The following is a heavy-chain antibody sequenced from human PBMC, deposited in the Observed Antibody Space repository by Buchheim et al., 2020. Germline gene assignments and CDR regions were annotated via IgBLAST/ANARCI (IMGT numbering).Heavy chain of an antibody. CDR3: AKLPSGVAGPNESDY. J-gene: IGHJ4*02. CDR2: ISYDGSNK. Sequence: VQLVESGGGVVQPGRSLRLSCAASGFTFSSYGMHWVRQAPGKGLEWVAVISYDGSNKYYADSVKGRFTISRDNSKNTLYLQMNSLRAEDTAVYYCAKLPSGVAGPNESDYWGQGTL. D-gene: IGHD2-15*01. CDR1: GFTFSSYG. V-gene: IGHV3-30*18.